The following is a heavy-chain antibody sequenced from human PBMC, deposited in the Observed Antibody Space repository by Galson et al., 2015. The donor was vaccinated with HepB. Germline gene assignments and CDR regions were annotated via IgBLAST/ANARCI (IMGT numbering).Heavy chain of an antibody. Sequence: SLRLSCAASGFTFSSYSMNWVRQAPGKGLEWVSSISSSSSYIYYADSVKGRFTTSRDNAKNSLYLQMNSLRAEDTAVYYCASDGPIAAAGDYWGQGTLVTVSS. V-gene: IGHV3-21*01. CDR2: ISSSSSYI. J-gene: IGHJ4*02. D-gene: IGHD6-13*01. CDR3: ASDGPIAAAGDY. CDR1: GFTFSSYS.